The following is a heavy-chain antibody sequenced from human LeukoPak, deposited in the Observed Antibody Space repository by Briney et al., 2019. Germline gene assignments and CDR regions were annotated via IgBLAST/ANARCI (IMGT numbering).Heavy chain of an antibody. V-gene: IGHV1-2*02. CDR1: GYTFTGYY. CDR2: INPNSGGT. CDR3: ALGAVTRYDILTGYYLNWFDP. J-gene: IGHJ5*02. Sequence: ASVKVSCKASGYTFTGYYMPWVRQAPGQGLEWMGWINPNSGGTNYAQKFQGRVTMTRDTSISTAYMELSRLRSDDTAVYYCALGAVTRYDILTGYYLNWFDPWGQGTLVTVSS. D-gene: IGHD3-9*01.